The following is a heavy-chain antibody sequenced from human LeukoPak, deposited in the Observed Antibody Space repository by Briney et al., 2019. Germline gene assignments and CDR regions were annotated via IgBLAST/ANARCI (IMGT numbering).Heavy chain of an antibody. CDR2: IYHSGST. Sequence: SETLSLTCAVYGGSFSGYYWSWIRRPPGKGLEWIGSIYHSGSTYYNPSLKSRVTISVDTSKNQFSLKLSSVTAADTAVYYCARGLAASPLGYYYYMDVWGKGTTVTVSS. CDR1: GGSFSGYY. D-gene: IGHD3-16*01. CDR3: ARGLAASPLGYYYYMDV. V-gene: IGHV4-34*01. J-gene: IGHJ6*03.